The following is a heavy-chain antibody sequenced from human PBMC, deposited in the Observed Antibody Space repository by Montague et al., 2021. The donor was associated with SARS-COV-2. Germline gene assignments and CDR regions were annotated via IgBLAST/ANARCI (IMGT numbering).Heavy chain of an antibody. Sequence: SLRLSCAASGFTFSSYAMSWGRQAPGKGLEWVSLIYSGSSRAYYGDSVKGRFTISRDDSKSILYLEMRSLRAEDTALYYCAKSIGHFYASGSYLYDYWGQGTLVTVSS. CDR3: AKSIGHFYASGSYLYDY. J-gene: IGHJ4*02. D-gene: IGHD3-10*01. CDR2: IYSGSSRA. V-gene: IGHV3-23*03. CDR1: GFTFSSYA.